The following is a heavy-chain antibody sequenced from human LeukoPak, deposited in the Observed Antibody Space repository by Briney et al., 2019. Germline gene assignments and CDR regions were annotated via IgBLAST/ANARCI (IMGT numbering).Heavy chain of an antibody. Sequence: TGGSLRLSCAASGFNFNNYWMAWVRQTPGKGLEWLASIKQDGSEKYYVDSVKGRFTVSRDNAENSLYLQMNSLRADDTAVYYCAGGSAFSPNWFDPWGQGTRVTVSS. J-gene: IGHJ5*02. CDR3: AGGSAFSPNWFDP. D-gene: IGHD3-3*01. CDR2: IKQDGSEK. CDR1: GFNFNNYW. V-gene: IGHV3-7*04.